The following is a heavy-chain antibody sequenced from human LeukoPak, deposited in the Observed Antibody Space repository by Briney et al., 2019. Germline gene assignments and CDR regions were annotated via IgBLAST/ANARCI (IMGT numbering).Heavy chain of an antibody. CDR3: ARDSGVVAADLDY. D-gene: IGHD6-13*01. J-gene: IGHJ4*02. CDR1: GFTCSSYG. Sequence: PGGSLRRSCAASGFTCSSYGMHWVRQAPGKGLEWVAVIWYDGSKKDYADSVKGRFTVSRDNSKNTLYLQMNSLRAEDTAIYYCARDSGVVAADLDYWGQGTLVTVSS. CDR2: IWYDGSKK. V-gene: IGHV3-33*01.